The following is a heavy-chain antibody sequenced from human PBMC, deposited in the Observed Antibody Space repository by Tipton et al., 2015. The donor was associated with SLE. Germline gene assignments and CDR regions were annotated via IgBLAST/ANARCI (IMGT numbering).Heavy chain of an antibody. CDR1: GGSFSGYY. Sequence: LRLSCAVYGGSFSGYYWSWIRQPPGKGLEWIGEINHSGSTNYNPSLKSRVTISVDTSKNQFSLKLSSVTAADTAVYYCARVYCSSTSCYLDYWGQGTLVTVSS. J-gene: IGHJ4*02. D-gene: IGHD2-2*01. CDR3: ARVYCSSTSCYLDY. CDR2: INHSGST. V-gene: IGHV4-34*01.